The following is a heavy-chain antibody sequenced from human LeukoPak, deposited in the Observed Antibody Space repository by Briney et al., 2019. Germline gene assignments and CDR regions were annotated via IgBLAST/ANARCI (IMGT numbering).Heavy chain of an antibody. V-gene: IGHV4-34*01. D-gene: IGHD5-18*01. CDR1: DASFTNDY. CDR3: ARALRGYSYGGLYYYYMDV. Sequence: SETLSLTCAVYDASFTNDYWSWIRQPPGKGLEWIGEIHHSGTTKYKPSLKSRITISVDTSKNQFSLKLSSVTAADTAVYYCARALRGYSYGGLYYYYMDVWGKGTTVTVSS. J-gene: IGHJ6*03. CDR2: IHHSGTT.